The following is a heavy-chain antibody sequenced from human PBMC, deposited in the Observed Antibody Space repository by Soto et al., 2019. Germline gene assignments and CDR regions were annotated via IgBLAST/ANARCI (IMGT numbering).Heavy chain of an antibody. D-gene: IGHD3-22*01. CDR1: GFTFSSYD. CDR3: VKGEYYYDSSGYYPFDY. V-gene: IGHV3-30*18. Sequence: GGSLRLSCAASGFTFSSYDMRWVRQATGKGLEWVAVISYGGSDKSYADSVKGRFTISRDNSKNTQYLQMSSLRADDTAVYYCVKGEYYYDSSGYYPFDYWGQGTLVTVSS. J-gene: IGHJ4*02. CDR2: ISYGGSDK.